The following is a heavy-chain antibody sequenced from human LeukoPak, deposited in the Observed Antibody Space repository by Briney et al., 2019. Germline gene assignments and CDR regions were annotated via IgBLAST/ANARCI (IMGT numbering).Heavy chain of an antibody. CDR3: ARAQHLYGSGAGDFDY. Sequence: PSETLSLTCTISSGSISNYYWSWIRQPPGKGLEWIGYIYYTGITKYNPSLKSRVTISVDTSKNQFSLKLSSVTAADTAIYYCARAQHLYGSGAGDFDYWGQGTLVTVSS. V-gene: IGHV4-59*01. J-gene: IGHJ4*02. D-gene: IGHD3-10*01. CDR2: IYYTGIT. CDR1: SGSISNYY.